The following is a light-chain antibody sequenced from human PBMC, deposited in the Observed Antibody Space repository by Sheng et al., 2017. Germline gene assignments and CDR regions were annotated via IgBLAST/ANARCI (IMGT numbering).Light chain of an antibody. Sequence: QSALTQPRSVSGSPGQSVTISCTGTSSDVGGYNYVSWYQQHPGKAPKLMIYDVSKRPSGVPDRFSGSKSGNTASLTISGLQAEDEADYCCCSYAGSNNFVVFGGGTKLTVL. J-gene: IGLJ2*01. CDR3: CSYAGSNNFVV. V-gene: IGLV2-11*01. CDR1: SSDVGGYNY. CDR2: DVS.